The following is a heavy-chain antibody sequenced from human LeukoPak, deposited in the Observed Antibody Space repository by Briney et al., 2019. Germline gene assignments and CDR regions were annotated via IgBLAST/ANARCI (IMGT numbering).Heavy chain of an antibody. J-gene: IGHJ4*02. CDR2: IYYSGST. CDR3: ARVRGAGGDYFFDY. V-gene: IGHV4-59*01. Sequence: SEPLSLICTVSGGSISSYYWSWIRQPPGKGLEWVGYIYYSGSTNYNPSLKSRVTISVDTSKNQFSLMLSSVTAADTAVDYCARVRGAGGDYFFDYWGQGTLVTVSS. D-gene: IGHD4-17*01. CDR1: GGSISSYY.